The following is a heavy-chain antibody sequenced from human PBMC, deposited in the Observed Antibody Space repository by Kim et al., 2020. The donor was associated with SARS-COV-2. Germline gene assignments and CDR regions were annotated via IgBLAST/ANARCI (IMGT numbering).Heavy chain of an antibody. CDR1: GFTFTSSA. CDR2: IVVGSGNT. CDR3: AADHGSSGFSYYYGMDV. V-gene: IGHV1-58*01. D-gene: IGHD6-6*01. Sequence: SVKVSCKASGFTFTSSAVQWVRQARGQRLEWIGWIVVGSGNTNYAQKFQERVTITRDMSPSTAYLELSSLRSADTAVYFCAADHGSSGFSYYYGMDVWG. J-gene: IGHJ6*02.